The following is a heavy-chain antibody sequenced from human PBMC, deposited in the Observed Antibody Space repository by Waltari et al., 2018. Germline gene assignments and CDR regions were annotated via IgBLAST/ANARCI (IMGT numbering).Heavy chain of an antibody. D-gene: IGHD3-10*01. J-gene: IGHJ6*03. V-gene: IGHV3-53*02. Sequence: EVQLVETGGGLIQPGGSLRLSCAASGFTVSSNYMTWVRQAPGKGLEWVSVIYSGGSTYYADSVKGRFTISRDNSKNTLYLQMNSLRAEDTAVYYCARESDYYGSGTNYYMDVWGKGTTVTVSS. CDR1: GFTVSSNY. CDR2: IYSGGST. CDR3: ARESDYYGSGTNYYMDV.